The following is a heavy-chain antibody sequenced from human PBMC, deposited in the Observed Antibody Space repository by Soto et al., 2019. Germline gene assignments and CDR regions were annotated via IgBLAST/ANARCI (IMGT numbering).Heavy chain of an antibody. V-gene: IGHV1-69*06. CDR1: GGTFSSYA. J-gene: IGHJ4*02. CDR2: IIPIFGTA. D-gene: IGHD3-22*01. Sequence: QVQLVQSGAEVKKPGSSVTVSCKASGGTFSSYAISWVRQAPGQGLEWMGGIIPIFGTANYAQKFQGRVTITADKSTSTAYMELSSLRSEDTAVYYCARGLYSSGYSNFDYWGKGTLVTVSS. CDR3: ARGLYSSGYSNFDY.